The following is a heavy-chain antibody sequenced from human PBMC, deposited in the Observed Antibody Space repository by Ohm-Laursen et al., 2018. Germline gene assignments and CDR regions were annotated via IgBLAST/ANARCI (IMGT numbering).Heavy chain of an antibody. D-gene: IGHD3-3*01. CDR3: AKDDIRAYYPF. CDR1: GFTFSSSW. CDR2: IKEDGGAK. J-gene: IGHJ4*02. V-gene: IGHV3-7*01. Sequence: SLRLSCAASGFTFSSSWMTWVRQAPGKGLEWVANIKEDGGAKYYVDSVNGRFTISRDNAKNSLYLQMDSLRVEDTAVYYCAKDDIRAYYPFWGQGTLVTVSP.